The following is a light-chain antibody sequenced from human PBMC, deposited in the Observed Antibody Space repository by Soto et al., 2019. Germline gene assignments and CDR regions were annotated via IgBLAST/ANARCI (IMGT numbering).Light chain of an antibody. CDR2: GAS. Sequence: EIVLTQSPGTLSLSPGEEATLSCRASQSVSSSYLAWYQQKPGQAPRLLIYGASIRATGIPDRFSGSGSGTDFTLTISRLEPEDFAVYYCQQYHSSLWTCGQGTKGDIK. CDR1: QSVSSSY. J-gene: IGKJ1*01. CDR3: QQYHSSLWT. V-gene: IGKV3-20*01.